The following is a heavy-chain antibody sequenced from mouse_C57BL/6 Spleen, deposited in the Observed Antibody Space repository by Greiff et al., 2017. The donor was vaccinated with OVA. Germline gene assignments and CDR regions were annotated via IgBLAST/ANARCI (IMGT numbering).Heavy chain of an antibody. Sequence: EVHLVESGGGLVQPKGSLKLSCAASGFSFNTYAMNWVRQAPVKGLEWVARIRSKSNNYATYYADSVKDRFTISRDDSESMLYLQMNNLKTEDTAMYYCVSHGSSYYWYFDVWGTGTTVTVSS. D-gene: IGHD1-1*01. CDR1: GFSFNTYA. CDR3: VSHGSSYYWYFDV. J-gene: IGHJ1*03. V-gene: IGHV10-1*01. CDR2: IRSKSNNYAT.